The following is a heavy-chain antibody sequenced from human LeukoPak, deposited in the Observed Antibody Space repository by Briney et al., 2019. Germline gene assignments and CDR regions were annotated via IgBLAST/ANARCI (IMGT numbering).Heavy chain of an antibody. V-gene: IGHV1-18*01. J-gene: IGHJ4*02. CDR1: GYTFTSYG. Sequence: ASVKVSCKASGYTFTSYGISWVRQAPGQGLEWMGWISAYNGNTNYAQKLQGRVTMTRDTSISTAYMELSGLRSDDTAVYYCARETNYGDYAHDYWGQGTLVTVSS. CDR2: ISAYNGNT. CDR3: ARETNYGDYAHDY. D-gene: IGHD4-17*01.